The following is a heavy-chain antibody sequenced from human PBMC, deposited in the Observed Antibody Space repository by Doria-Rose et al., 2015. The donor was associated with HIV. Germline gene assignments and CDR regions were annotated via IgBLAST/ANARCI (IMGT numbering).Heavy chain of an antibody. J-gene: IGHJ4*02. Sequence: HWVRQDPGQRLAWRGWLNVGNGDTRYSRKFQDRVTITSDTSANTGYMALSSLRPEDTAVYYCARIHSLSSSSLGHWGQGTLVTVSS. V-gene: IGHV1-3*01. CDR3: ARIHSLSSSSLGH. CDR2: LNVGNGDT. D-gene: IGHD6-13*01.